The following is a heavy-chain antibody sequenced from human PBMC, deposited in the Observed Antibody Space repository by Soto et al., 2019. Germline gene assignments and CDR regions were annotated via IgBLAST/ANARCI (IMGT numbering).Heavy chain of an antibody. Sequence: GASLSLTCASSGFTFSSYWTHWVNQAPGKGLVWVSRINSDGSSTSYADSVKGRFTISRDNAKNTLYLQMNSLRAEDTAVYYCVRTSLVVAAATREDYWGQGTLVTVSS. V-gene: IGHV3-74*01. D-gene: IGHD2-15*01. CDR3: VRTSLVVAAATREDY. CDR1: GFTFSSYW. J-gene: IGHJ4*02. CDR2: INSDGSST.